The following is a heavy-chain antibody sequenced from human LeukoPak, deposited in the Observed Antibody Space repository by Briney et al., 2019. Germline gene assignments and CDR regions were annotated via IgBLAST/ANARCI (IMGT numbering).Heavy chain of an antibody. V-gene: IGHV5-10-1*01. D-gene: IGHD2-2*01. J-gene: IGHJ4*02. CDR1: GYSFTSYW. Sequence: NRGESLKISCKGSGYSFTSYWISWVRQMPGKGLEWMGRIDPSDSYTNYSPSFQGHVTISVDKSISTAYLQWSSLKASDSAMYYCARHGACTSTSCYGSDYWGQGTLVTVSS. CDR2: IDPSDSYT. CDR3: ARHGACTSTSCYGSDY.